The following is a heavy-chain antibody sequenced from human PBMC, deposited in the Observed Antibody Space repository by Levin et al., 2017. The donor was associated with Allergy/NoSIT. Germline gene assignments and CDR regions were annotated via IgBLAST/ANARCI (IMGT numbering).Heavy chain of an antibody. D-gene: IGHD2-21*01. CDR2: IYWDDDK. Sequence: SGPTLVKPTQTLTLTCSFSGFSLRSSGVGVGWIRQAPGKALEWLALIYWDDDKRYSPSLRSRRTITKDTSKNQVVLTMTNMDPVDTATYFCAHNTHMGRAFDIWGQGTMVTVSS. V-gene: IGHV2-5*02. J-gene: IGHJ3*02. CDR3: AHNTHMGRAFDI. CDR1: GFSLRSSGVG.